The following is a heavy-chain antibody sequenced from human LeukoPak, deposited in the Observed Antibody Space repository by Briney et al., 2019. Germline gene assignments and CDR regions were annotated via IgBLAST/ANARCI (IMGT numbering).Heavy chain of an antibody. Sequence: GGSLRLSCAASGFTFSSYSMNWVRQAPGKGLEWVSSISSSSSYIYYADSVKGRLTISRDNAKNSLYLQMNSLRAEDTAVYYCARGPLYSSTYFQHWGQGTLVTVSS. J-gene: IGHJ1*01. D-gene: IGHD6-13*01. CDR2: ISSSSSYI. CDR1: GFTFSSYS. V-gene: IGHV3-21*01. CDR3: ARGPLYSSTYFQH.